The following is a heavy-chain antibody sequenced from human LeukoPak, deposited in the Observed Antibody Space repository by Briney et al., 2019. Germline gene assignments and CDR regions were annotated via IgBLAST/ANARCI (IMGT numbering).Heavy chain of an antibody. D-gene: IGHD3-9*01. CDR3: ASELVYYDILTGYYISGFDY. Sequence: GGSLRLSCAASGFTFSSYSMNWVRQAPGRGLEWVSYISSSSSTIYYADSVKGRFTISRDNAKNSLYLQMNSLRDEDTAVYYCASELVYYDILTGYYISGFDYWGQGTLVTVSS. CDR2: ISSSSSTI. CDR1: GFTFSSYS. V-gene: IGHV3-48*02. J-gene: IGHJ4*02.